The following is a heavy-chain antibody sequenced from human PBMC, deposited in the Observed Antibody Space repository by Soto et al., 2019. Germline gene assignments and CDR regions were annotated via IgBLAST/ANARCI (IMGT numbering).Heavy chain of an antibody. CDR1: GDSVSNNRAA. Sequence: PSQTLSLTCAISGDSVSNNRAAWNWIRQSPSRGLEWLGRTYYRSKWYNDYAISVKGRIIINPDTSKNLFSLQLNSVTPEDTAVEWVSCISGSGGITDYADSVKGWFTISREKSKNTLYVQMISLRAEDMAVYYF. D-gene: IGHD2-15*01. J-gene: IGHJ4*01. V-gene: IGHV6-1*01. CDR3: SCISGSGGITDYADSVKGWFTISREKSKNTLYVQMISLRAEDMAVYYF. CDR2: TYYRSKWYN.